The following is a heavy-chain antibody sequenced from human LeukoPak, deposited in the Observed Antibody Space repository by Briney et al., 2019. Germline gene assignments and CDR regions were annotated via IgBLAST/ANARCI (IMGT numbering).Heavy chain of an antibody. CDR3: ARCHTYNDLWSGYAKNWLDP. J-gene: IGHJ5*02. Sequence: PGGSLRLSCAASGFTFSSYWMSWVRQAPGKGLEWVANIKQDGSEKYYVDSVKGGFTISRDNAKHSLYLQMNSLRPEATAVYCCARCHTYNDLWSGYAKNWLDPWGQGTLAPVSS. D-gene: IGHD3-3*01. CDR2: IKQDGSEK. V-gene: IGHV3-7*01. CDR1: GFTFSSYW.